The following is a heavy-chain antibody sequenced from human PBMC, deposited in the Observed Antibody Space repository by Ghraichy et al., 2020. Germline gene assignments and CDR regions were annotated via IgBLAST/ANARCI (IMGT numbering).Heavy chain of an antibody. CDR2: VSSNGNTK. D-gene: IGHD3-22*01. V-gene: IGHV3-30*18. CDR1: GFTFSSYG. CDR3: SKEVNSSGYYAYFYY. J-gene: IGHJ4*02. Sequence: GKSLNISCAASGFTFSSYGMQWVRQAPGKGLEWVAVVSSNGNTKYYADSVKGRFTVSRDNSKNTLYLQMSSLRVEDTAVYYCSKEVNSSGYYAYFYYWGQGALVTVAS.